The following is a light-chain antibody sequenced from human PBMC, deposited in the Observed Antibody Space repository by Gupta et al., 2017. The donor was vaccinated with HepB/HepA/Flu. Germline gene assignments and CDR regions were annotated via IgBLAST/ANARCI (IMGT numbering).Light chain of an antibody. CDR3: KQYYSYPRT. J-gene: IGKJ1*01. CDR2: AAS. Sequence: IGEPDSPSSVSASTGDSFNITCRASQGISSYLAWYQQKPGKAPKLLIYAASTLQSGVPSRFSGSGSGTDFTLTISCLQAEDFAAYYCKQYYSYPRTFGQGTKVEIK. CDR1: QGISSY. V-gene: IGKV1-8*01.